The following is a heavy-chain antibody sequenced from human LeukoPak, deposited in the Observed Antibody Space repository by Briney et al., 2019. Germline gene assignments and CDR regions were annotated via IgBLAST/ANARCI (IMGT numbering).Heavy chain of an antibody. CDR1: GGSISSSSHY. V-gene: IGHV4-39*01. Sequence: SETLSLTCTVSGGSISSSSHYWGWIRQPPGKGLEWIGIIYYSGSTYYNPSLKSRVTISVDTSKNQFSLTVTSVTAADTAVYYCARRYCSGGVWYFSDYWGQGTLVTVSS. D-gene: IGHD2-15*01. CDR2: IYYSGST. J-gene: IGHJ4*02. CDR3: ARRYCSGGVWYFSDY.